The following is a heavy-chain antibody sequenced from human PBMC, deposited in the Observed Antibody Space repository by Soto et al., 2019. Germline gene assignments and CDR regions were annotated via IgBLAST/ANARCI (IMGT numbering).Heavy chain of an antibody. D-gene: IGHD3-22*01. CDR1: GFTFSSYS. CDR2: ISSSSSYI. J-gene: IGHJ4*02. CDR3: ARESSSGYSDFDY. V-gene: IGHV3-21*01. Sequence: GGSLRLSCAASGFTFSSYSMNWVRQAPGKGLEWVSSISSSSSYIYYADSVKGRFTISRDNAKNSLYLQMNSLRAEDTAVYYCARESSSGYSDFDYWGQGTLVTVSS.